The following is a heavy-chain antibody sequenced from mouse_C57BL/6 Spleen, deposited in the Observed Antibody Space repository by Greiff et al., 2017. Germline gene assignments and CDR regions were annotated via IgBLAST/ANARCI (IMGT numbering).Heavy chain of an antibody. V-gene: IGHV1-22*01. CDR3: AFITTVVAPYYYAMDY. CDR2: INPNNGGT. CDR1: GYTFTDYN. Sequence: VQLQQSGPELVKPGASVKMSCKASGYTFTDYNMHWVKQSHGKSLEWIGYINPNNGGTSYNQKFKGKATLTVNKSSSTAYMELRSLTSEDSAVYYCAFITTVVAPYYYAMDYGGQGTSVTVSS. J-gene: IGHJ4*01. D-gene: IGHD1-1*01.